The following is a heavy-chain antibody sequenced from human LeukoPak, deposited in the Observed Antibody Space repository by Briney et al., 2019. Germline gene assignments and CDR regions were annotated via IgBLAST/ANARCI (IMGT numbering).Heavy chain of an antibody. CDR2: THYSGST. Sequence: PSQTLSLTCTVSGGSISSGGYYWSWIRQHPGKGLEWIGYTHYSGSTYYNPSLKSRLTISVDTSKNQFSLKLSSVTAADTAVYYCAREKLRANYLVFDYWGQGTLVTVSS. CDR1: GGSISSGGYY. CDR3: AREKLRANYLVFDY. V-gene: IGHV4-31*03. J-gene: IGHJ4*02. D-gene: IGHD1-7*01.